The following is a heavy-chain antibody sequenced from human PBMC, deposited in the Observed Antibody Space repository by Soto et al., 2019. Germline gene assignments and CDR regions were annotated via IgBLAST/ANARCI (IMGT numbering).Heavy chain of an antibody. V-gene: IGHV3-30*18. CDR2: ISFDGSYK. CDR1: GFTFSTYG. CDR3: AKDWAPSSGAYYFDY. D-gene: IGHD6-19*01. J-gene: IGHJ4*02. Sequence: QVQLVESGGGVVQPGRSLRLSCAGSGFTFSTYGIHWVRQAPGKGLEWVAVISFDGSYKYYADSVKGRFTVSRDNSKNTLYLQMSSLRAEDTAVYYCAKDWAPSSGAYYFDYWGQGTLVTVSS.